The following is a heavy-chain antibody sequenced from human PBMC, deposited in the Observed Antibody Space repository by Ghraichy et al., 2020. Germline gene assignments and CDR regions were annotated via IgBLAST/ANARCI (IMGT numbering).Heavy chain of an antibody. Sequence: GGSLRLSCVASGFTFSPYDMTWVRQAPGKGLEWVSTISGNSADIFYADSVKGRFTISRDNSKNTLFLHMNSLGVEDTALYYCAKHQGHLLGKYYFQYWGQGTLVTVSS. CDR2: ISGNSADI. CDR3: AKHQGHLLGKYYFQY. J-gene: IGHJ4*02. V-gene: IGHV3-23*01. CDR1: GFTFSPYD. D-gene: IGHD7-27*01.